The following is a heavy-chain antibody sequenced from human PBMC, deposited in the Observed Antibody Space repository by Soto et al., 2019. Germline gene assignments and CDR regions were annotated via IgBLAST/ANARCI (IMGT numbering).Heavy chain of an antibody. CDR2: IIPIFGTA. CDR3: VRGPYSGSYYIYYYYGMDV. J-gene: IGHJ6*02. Sequence: QVQLVQSGAEVKKPGSSVKVSCKASGGTFSSYAISWVRQAPGQGLEWMGGIIPIFGTANYAQKFQGRVTITPDESTSTGYMELSSLRSEDTAVYYCVRGPYSGSYYIYYYYGMDVWGQGTTVTVSS. CDR1: GGTFSSYA. V-gene: IGHV1-69*01. D-gene: IGHD1-26*01.